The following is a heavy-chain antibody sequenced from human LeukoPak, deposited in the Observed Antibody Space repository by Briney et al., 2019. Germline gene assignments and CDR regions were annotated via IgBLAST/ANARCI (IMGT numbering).Heavy chain of an antibody. CDR2: IIPIFGTA. CDR1: GGTFSSYA. V-gene: IGHV1-69*13. J-gene: IGHJ6*02. D-gene: IGHD3-10*01. CDR3: ARDLYYGSADNYYYYGMDV. Sequence: SVKVSCKASGGTFSSYAISWVRQAPGQGLEWMGGIIPIFGTANYAQKFQGRATITADESTSTAYMELSSLRSEDTAVYYCARDLYYGSADNYYYYGMDVWGQGTTVTVSS.